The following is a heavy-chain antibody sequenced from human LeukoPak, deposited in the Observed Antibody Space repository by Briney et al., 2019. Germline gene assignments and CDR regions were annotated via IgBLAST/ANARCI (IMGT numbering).Heavy chain of an antibody. J-gene: IGHJ4*02. CDR3: ARARVVYYGSGSYYPFDY. CDR1: GYTFTGYY. V-gene: IGHV1-2*02. D-gene: IGHD3-10*01. CDR2: INPNSGGT. Sequence: ASVKVSSKASGYTFTGYYMHWVRQAPGQGLEWMGWINPNSGGTNYAQKFQGRVTMTRDTSISTAYMELSRLRSDDTAVYYCARARVVYYGSGSYYPFDYWGQGTLVTVSS.